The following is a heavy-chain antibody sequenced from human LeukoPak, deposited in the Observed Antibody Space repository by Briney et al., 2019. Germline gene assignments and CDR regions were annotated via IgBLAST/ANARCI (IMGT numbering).Heavy chain of an antibody. J-gene: IGHJ4*02. Sequence: SETLSLTCTVSVGSISSYYWSWIRQPAGKGLEWIGRIYATGSTNYNPSLKSRVTMSVDTSKNQFSLNLNSVTAADTAVYYCARVGYSSGWYPLDYWGQGTLVTVSS. CDR2: IYATGST. CDR1: VGSISSYY. D-gene: IGHD6-19*01. V-gene: IGHV4-4*07. CDR3: ARVGYSSGWYPLDY.